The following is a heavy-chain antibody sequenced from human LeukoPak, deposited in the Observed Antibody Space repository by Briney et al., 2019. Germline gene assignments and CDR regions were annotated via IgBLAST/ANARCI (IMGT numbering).Heavy chain of an antibody. CDR3: AREGPAAIGYYFDY. CDR2: IYTSGST. D-gene: IGHD2-2*01. J-gene: IGHJ4*02. CDR1: GGSISSGDYY. V-gene: IGHV4-61*02. Sequence: SQTLPLTCTVSGGSISSGDYYWSWLRQPAGKGLEWIGRIYTSGSTNYNPSLKSRVTISVDTSKNQFSLKLSSVTAADTAVYYCAREGPAAIGYYFDYWGQGTLVTVSS.